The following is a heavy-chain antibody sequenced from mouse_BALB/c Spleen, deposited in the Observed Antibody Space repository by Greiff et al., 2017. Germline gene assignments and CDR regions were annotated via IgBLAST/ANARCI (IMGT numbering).Heavy chain of an antibody. J-gene: IGHJ3*01. D-gene: IGHD1-1*01. Sequence: VQLQQSGAELVKPGASVKLSCTASGFNIKDTYMHWVKQRPEQGLEWIGRIDPANGNTKYDPKFQGKATITADTSSNTAYLQLSSLTSEDTAVYYCAFLIYDYGRRAWFAYWGQGTLVTVSA. V-gene: IGHV14-3*02. CDR3: AFLIYDYGRRAWFAY. CDR2: IDPANGNT. CDR1: GFNIKDTY.